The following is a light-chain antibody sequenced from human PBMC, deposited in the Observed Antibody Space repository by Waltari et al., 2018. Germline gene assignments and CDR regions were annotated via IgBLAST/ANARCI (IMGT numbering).Light chain of an antibody. CDR3: QQYGRFPVT. J-gene: IGKJ5*01. CDR1: QSVSNS. V-gene: IGKV3-20*01. CDR2: LAS. Sequence: EIVLTQSPGTLSLSPGERATRSCRASQSVSNSLAWYQQKPGQAPRLLIYLASSRATGVPDRFSGSGSATDFTLTISRLEPEDFAVYYCQQYGRFPVTFGQGTRLEIK.